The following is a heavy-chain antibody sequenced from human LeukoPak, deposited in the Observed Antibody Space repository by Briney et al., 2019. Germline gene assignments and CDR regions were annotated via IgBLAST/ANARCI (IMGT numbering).Heavy chain of an antibody. V-gene: IGHV3-7*03. D-gene: IGHD4-17*01. J-gene: IGHJ4*02. CDR2: INQDGTRK. CDR1: EFAFGSYW. Sequence: TGGSLRLSCAASEFAFGSYWMSWVRQAPGKGLEWVANINQDGTRKYYVDAVKGRFTISRDNAENSLFLQMNGLRAEDTAVYFCARGGSRTVTIGVFDYWGQGTLVTVSS. CDR3: ARGGSRTVTIGVFDY.